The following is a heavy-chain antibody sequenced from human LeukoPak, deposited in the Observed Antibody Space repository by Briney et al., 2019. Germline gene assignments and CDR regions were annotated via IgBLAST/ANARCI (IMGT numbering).Heavy chain of an antibody. D-gene: IGHD6-13*01. CDR3: ARDRGTAGAAAGNYYYYYYGMDV. CDR1: GYTFTGYY. V-gene: IGHV1-2*02. J-gene: IGHJ6*02. CDR2: INPNSGGT. Sequence: ASVKVSCKASGYTFTGYYMHWVRQAPGQGLEWMGWINPNSGGTNYAQKFQGRVTMTRDTSISTAYMERSKLRSEDTAEYYRARDRGTAGAAAGNYYYYYYGMDVWGQGTTVTVSS.